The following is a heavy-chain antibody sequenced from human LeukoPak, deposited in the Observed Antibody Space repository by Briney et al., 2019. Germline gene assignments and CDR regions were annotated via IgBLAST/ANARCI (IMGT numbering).Heavy chain of an antibody. D-gene: IGHD2-8*02. CDR2: IKSKADGGTT. CDR1: GFAFSHAW. CDR3: TWGTGGNFDY. Sequence: GRSLRLSCTASGFAFSHAWMSWVRQAPRKGLEWVGGIKSKADGGTTDYAAPVKGRFTISRDDSKNTLFLQINSLKSEDTAVYYCTWGTGGNFDYWDQGTLVTVSS. V-gene: IGHV3-15*01. J-gene: IGHJ4*02.